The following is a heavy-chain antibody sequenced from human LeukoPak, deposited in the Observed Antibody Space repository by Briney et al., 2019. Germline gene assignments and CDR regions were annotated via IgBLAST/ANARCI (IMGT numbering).Heavy chain of an antibody. Sequence: ASVKLSCKASGYTFTSYGISWVRQAPGQGLEWMGWISAYNGNTNYAQKLQGRVTMTTDTSTSTAYMELRSLRSDDTAVYYCARRRPRRSDYYGSGSYYGDRGFDYWGQGTLVTVSS. V-gene: IGHV1-18*01. CDR1: GYTFTSYG. D-gene: IGHD3-10*01. CDR2: ISAYNGNT. CDR3: ARRRPRRSDYYGSGSYYGDRGFDY. J-gene: IGHJ4*02.